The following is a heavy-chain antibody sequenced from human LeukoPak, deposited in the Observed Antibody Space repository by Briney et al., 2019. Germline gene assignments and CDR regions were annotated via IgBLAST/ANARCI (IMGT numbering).Heavy chain of an antibody. D-gene: IGHD2-2*01. CDR2: INPSGGST. J-gene: IGHJ5*02. V-gene: IGHV1-46*01. CDR1: GYTFTTYY. CDR3: AREIVVVPAAMGFDP. Sequence: ASVTLSCTASGYTFTTYYIHWVRQAPGQGLEWMGVINPSGGSTSFAQKFQARLTMTRDTSTSTVYMELSGLRSEDTAVYYCAREIVVVPAAMGFDPWGQGTLVTVSS.